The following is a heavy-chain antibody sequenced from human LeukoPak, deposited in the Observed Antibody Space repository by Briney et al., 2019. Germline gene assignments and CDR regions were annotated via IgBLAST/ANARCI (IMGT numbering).Heavy chain of an antibody. Sequence: PSETLSLTCTASGGSISSTSYYWGWIRQPPGKGLEWIGEINHSGSTNYNPSLKSRVTISVDTSKNQFSLKLSSVTAADTAVYYCARVRGYIAVAGTFFDYWGQGTLVTVSS. CDR1: GGSISSTSYY. CDR3: ARVRGYIAVAGTFFDY. V-gene: IGHV4-39*07. D-gene: IGHD6-19*01. J-gene: IGHJ4*02. CDR2: INHSGST.